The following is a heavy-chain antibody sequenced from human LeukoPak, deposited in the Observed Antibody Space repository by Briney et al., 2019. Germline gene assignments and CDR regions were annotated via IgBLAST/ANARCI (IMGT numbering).Heavy chain of an antibody. CDR2: IYHSGST. V-gene: IGHV4-4*02. CDR3: ARLLYYDSSGYYSDY. J-gene: IGHJ4*02. CDR1: GGSISSSNW. D-gene: IGHD3-22*01. Sequence: NPSETLSLTCAVSGGSISSSNWWSWVRQPPGKGLEWIGEIYHSGSTNYNPSLKSRVTISVDKSKNQFSLKLSSVTAADTAVYYCARLLYYDSSGYYSDYWGQGTLVTVPS.